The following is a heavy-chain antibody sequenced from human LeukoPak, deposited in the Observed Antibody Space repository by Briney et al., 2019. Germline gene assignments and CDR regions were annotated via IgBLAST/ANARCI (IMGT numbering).Heavy chain of an antibody. Sequence: GESLKISCKGSGYFFTSYWIVWVRQVPGKGLEWMGIIYPGDSDTRYSPSFEGQVTISADKSISTAYLQWSSLKASDTAIYYCARRRGNSIDYWGQGTLVTVSP. J-gene: IGHJ4*02. CDR1: GYFFTSYW. CDR3: ARRRGNSIDY. CDR2: IYPGDSDT. V-gene: IGHV5-51*01. D-gene: IGHD4-23*01.